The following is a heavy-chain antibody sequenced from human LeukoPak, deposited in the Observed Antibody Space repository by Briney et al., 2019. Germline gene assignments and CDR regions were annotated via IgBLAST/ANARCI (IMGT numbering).Heavy chain of an antibody. Sequence: GGSLRLSCAASGFTVSSNYMSWVRQAPGKGLEWVSVIYSGGSTYYADSVKGRFTISRDNSKNTLYLQMNSLRAEDTAVYYCARIPYRSGWYRTYYFDYWGQGTLVTVSS. D-gene: IGHD6-19*01. J-gene: IGHJ4*02. CDR3: ARIPYRSGWYRTYYFDY. V-gene: IGHV3-53*01. CDR1: GFTVSSNY. CDR2: IYSGGST.